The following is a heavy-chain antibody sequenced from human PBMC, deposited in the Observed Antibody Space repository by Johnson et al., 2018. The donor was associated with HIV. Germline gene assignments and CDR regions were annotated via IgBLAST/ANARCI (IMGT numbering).Heavy chain of an antibody. CDR1: GFTFHDYG. V-gene: IGHV3-20*04. D-gene: IGHD1-20*01. CDR3: SREGGYNWNAVGFRDVFDI. J-gene: IGHJ3*02. Sequence: EVKLLESGGRVVRPGGSLRLSCAASGFTFHDYGMTWVRQAPGQGLECVSGFTWSGSSTDYADSVKGRLTISRDNAKNSLYLQMNSLRAEDTALYYCSREGGYNWNAVGFRDVFDIWGQGTMVTVSS. CDR2: FTWSGSST.